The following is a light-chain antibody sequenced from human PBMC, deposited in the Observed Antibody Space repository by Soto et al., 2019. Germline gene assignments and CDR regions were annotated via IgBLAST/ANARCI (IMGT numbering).Light chain of an antibody. CDR3: QQRSNWPT. Sequence: EILLTQSPGTLSLSPGERATLSCRASQSVSSSYLAWYQQKPGKPPRLLIYGASSRATGIPDRLGGSGSGTDFTLTIRRLEPEDFAVYYCQQRSNWPTFGQGTRLEIK. CDR2: GAS. V-gene: IGKV3D-20*02. J-gene: IGKJ5*01. CDR1: QSVSSSY.